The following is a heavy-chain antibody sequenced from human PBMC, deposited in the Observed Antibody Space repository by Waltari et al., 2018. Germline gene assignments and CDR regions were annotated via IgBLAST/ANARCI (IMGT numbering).Heavy chain of an antibody. CDR1: RFAFSGFS. V-gene: IGHV3-7*01. Sequence: EVQLVESGGGLVQPGGSLRLSCSAPRFAFSGFSMSWVRQTPGKGVGWVAAIRDDGSSKYYVDAVKGRFTISRDNANNLLFLQMNSLRVEDTAMFYCARFGGYFEDNSAHFDSWGQGTLVTVSS. CDR3: ARFGGYFEDNSAHFDS. D-gene: IGHD3-16*01. J-gene: IGHJ4*02. CDR2: IRDDGSSK.